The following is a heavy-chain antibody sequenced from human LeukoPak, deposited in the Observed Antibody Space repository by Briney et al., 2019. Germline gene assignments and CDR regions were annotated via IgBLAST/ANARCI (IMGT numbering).Heavy chain of an antibody. CDR2: TYYRSKWYN. D-gene: IGHD6-13*01. CDR3: ARGEQQLAHWYFDL. Sequence: SQTLSLTCAISGDSVSSNGAAWNWIRQSPSRGLEWLGRTYYRSKWYNDYAVSVKSRITINPDTSKNQFSLQPNSVTPEDTAVYYCARGEQQLAHWYFDLWARGTLVTVSS. V-gene: IGHV6-1*01. J-gene: IGHJ2*01. CDR1: GDSVSSNGAA.